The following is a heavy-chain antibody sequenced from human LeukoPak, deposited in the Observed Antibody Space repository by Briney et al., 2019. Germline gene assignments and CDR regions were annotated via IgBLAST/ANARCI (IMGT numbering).Heavy chain of an antibody. V-gene: IGHV1-69-2*01. J-gene: IGHJ5*02. Sequence: ASVKVPCKVSGYTFIDYYMHWVQQAPGKGLEWMGLVDPEDGETIYAEKFQGRLTITADTSTDTAYMELSSLRSEDTAIYYCARATDKGQQLGRGWFDPWGQGTLVTVSS. CDR2: VDPEDGET. D-gene: IGHD6-13*01. CDR1: GYTFIDYY. CDR3: ARATDKGQQLGRGWFDP.